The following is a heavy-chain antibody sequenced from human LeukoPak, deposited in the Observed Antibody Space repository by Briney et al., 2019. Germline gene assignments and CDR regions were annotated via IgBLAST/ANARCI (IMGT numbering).Heavy chain of an antibody. D-gene: IGHD3-10*01. J-gene: IGHJ6*02. CDR1: GYTFTSYG. Sequence: SVKVSCKASGYTFTSYGISWVRQAPGQGLEWMGRIIPILGIANYAQKFQGRVTITADKSTSTAYMELSSLRSEDTAVYYCASRGSRRDQGRYYYYGMDVWGQGTTVTVSS. V-gene: IGHV1-69*04. CDR2: IIPILGIA. CDR3: ASRGSRRDQGRYYYYGMDV.